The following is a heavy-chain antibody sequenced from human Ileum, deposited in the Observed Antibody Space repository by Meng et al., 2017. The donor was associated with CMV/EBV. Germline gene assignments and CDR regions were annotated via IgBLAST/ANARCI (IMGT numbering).Heavy chain of an antibody. J-gene: IGHJ4*02. V-gene: IGHV1-2*02. Sequence: ASVKVSCKASGYTFTGYYMHWVRQAPGQGLEWMGWINPNSGGTNYAQKFQGRVTMTRDTSISTAYMELSRLRSEDTAVYYCARGGLIAARQLYYWGQGTLVTVSS. D-gene: IGHD6-6*01. CDR3: ARGGLIAARQLYY. CDR1: GYTFTGYY. CDR2: INPNSGGT.